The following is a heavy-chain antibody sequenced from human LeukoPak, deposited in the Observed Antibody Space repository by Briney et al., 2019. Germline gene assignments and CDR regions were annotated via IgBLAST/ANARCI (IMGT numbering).Heavy chain of an antibody. CDR3: ARVGQLLSIYGMDV. CDR1: GYTFTGYY. Sequence: ASVKVSCKASGYTFTGYYMHWVRQAPGQGLEWMGWINPNSGGTNYAQKFQGRVTMTRDTSISTAYMELSRLRSDDTAVYYCARVGQLLSIYGMDVWGQGTTVTVSS. V-gene: IGHV1-2*02. J-gene: IGHJ6*02. CDR2: INPNSGGT. D-gene: IGHD2-2*01.